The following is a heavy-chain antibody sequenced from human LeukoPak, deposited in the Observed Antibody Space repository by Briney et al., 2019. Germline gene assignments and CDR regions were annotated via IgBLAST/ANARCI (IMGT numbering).Heavy chain of an antibody. Sequence: PGGSLRLSCAVYGITFSTTGLHWVRQAPGKGLEWVAMISPDGSTTFYTDSMKGRLTISRDNSNNTLYLQMNSLRLEDTALYYCATEGEEWTNFDYWGQGTLVTVSS. CDR3: ATEGEEWTNFDY. CDR2: ISPDGSTT. CDR1: GITFSTTG. J-gene: IGHJ4*02. V-gene: IGHV3-30*04. D-gene: IGHD3-3*01.